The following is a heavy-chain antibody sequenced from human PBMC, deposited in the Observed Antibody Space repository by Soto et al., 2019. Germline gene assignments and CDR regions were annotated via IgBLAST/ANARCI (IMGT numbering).Heavy chain of an antibody. V-gene: IGHV4-31*03. CDR3: ARDLQYSRLFYGMDV. CDR2: IYYSGST. CDR1: GGSISSGGYY. J-gene: IGHJ6*02. D-gene: IGHD6-13*01. Sequence: PSETLSITCTVSGGSISSGGYYWSWIRQHPGKGLEWIGYIYYSGSTYYNPSLKSRVTISVDTSKNQFSLKLSSVTAADTAVYYCARDLQYSRLFYGMDVWGQGTTVTVS.